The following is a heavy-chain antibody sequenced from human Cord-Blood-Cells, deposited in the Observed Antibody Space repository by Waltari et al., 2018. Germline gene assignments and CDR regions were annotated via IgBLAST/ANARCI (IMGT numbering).Heavy chain of an antibody. CDR1: GGSFSGYY. Sequence: QVQLQQWGAGLLKPSETLSLTCAVYGGSFSGYYWSWIRQTPGKGLEWIWEINHSGSTNYHPSRKGRVTIPVDTSKNQCSLKLSSVTAADTAVYYCARGGPGVRHAFDIWGQGTMVTVSS. D-gene: IGHD3-10*01. V-gene: IGHV4-34*01. CDR2: INHSGST. CDR3: ARGGPGVRHAFDI. J-gene: IGHJ3*02.